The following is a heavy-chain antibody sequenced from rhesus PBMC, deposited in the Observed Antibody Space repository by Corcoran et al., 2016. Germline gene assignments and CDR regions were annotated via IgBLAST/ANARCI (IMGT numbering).Heavy chain of an antibody. D-gene: IGHD3-3*01. CDR3: ASPRTVGQIDY. V-gene: IGHV4-80*01. J-gene: IGHJ4*01. CDR1: GGSFRSYW. CDR2: INGNSGST. Sequence: QVQLQESGPGLVKPSETLSLTCAVSGGSFRSYWWSWIRQPPGKGLEWIGEINGNSGSTNYNPSLKSRGTILKDASKTKFSLKLSSVTAADTAVYYCASPRTVGQIDYWGQGVLVTVSS.